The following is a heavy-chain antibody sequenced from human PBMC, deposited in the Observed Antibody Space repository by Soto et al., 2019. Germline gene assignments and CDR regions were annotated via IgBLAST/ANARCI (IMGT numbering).Heavy chain of an antibody. CDR1: GFTFSTSA. D-gene: IGHD7-27*01. J-gene: IGHJ4*02. CDR3: ARNWGIFDY. CDR2: NSGSGGGK. V-gene: IGHV3-23*01. Sequence: PGGSLRLSCEASGFTFSTSAMSWVRQAPGKGLEWVSTNSGSGGGKYYADSENCRFTISGDNSKNTLFLQMNSLRAEDMALYYCARNWGIFDYWGQGTLVTVSS.